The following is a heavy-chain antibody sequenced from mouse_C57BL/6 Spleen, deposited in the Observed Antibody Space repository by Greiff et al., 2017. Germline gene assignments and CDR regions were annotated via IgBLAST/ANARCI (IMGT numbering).Heavy chain of an antibody. Sequence: VQLKESGAELVRPGASVKLSCTASGFNIKDDYMHWVKQRPEQGLEWIGWIDPENGDTEYASKFQGKATITADTSSNTAYLQLSSLTSEDTAVYYCTTWGADYWGQGTTLTVSS. CDR1: GFNIKDDY. CDR2: IDPENGDT. CDR3: TTWGADY. V-gene: IGHV14-4*01. J-gene: IGHJ2*01.